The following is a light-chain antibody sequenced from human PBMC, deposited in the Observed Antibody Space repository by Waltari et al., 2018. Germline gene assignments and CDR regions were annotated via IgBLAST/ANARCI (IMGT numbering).Light chain of an antibody. CDR2: RAS. Sequence: DIQMTQSPSALSASVGDRVTITCRASQSTTTWLAWYQQKPGKAPNLLIYRASTLKSGAPARFSASGSGTEFTLTISGLQPDDFATYYCQQSYRYPATFGQGTKLEI. CDR3: QQSYRYPAT. CDR1: QSTTTW. J-gene: IGKJ2*01. V-gene: IGKV1-5*03.